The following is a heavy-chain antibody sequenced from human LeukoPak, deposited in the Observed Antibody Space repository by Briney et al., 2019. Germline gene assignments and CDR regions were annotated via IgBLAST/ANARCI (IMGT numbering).Heavy chain of an antibody. V-gene: IGHV1-69*04. CDR1: GYTFTSYA. J-gene: IGHJ6*02. CDR2: IIPILGIA. Sequence: SVKVSCKASGYTFTSYAISWVRQAPGQGLEWMGRIIPILGIANYAQKFQGRVTITADKSTSTAYMELSSLRSEDTAVYYCARDVSSGWEYYYYGMDVWGQGTTVTVSS. D-gene: IGHD6-19*01. CDR3: ARDVSSGWEYYYYGMDV.